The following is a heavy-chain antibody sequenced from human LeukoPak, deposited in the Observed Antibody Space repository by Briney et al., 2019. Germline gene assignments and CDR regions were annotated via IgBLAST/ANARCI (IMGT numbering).Heavy chain of an antibody. CDR3: ARVGDYYDSSGYNAFDI. Sequence: RPSETLSLTCTVSGGSISSYYWSWIRQPPGKGPEWIGYIYYSGSTNYNPSLKSRVTISVDTSKNQFSLKLSSVTAADTAVYYCARVGDYYDSSGYNAFDIWGQGTMVTVSS. J-gene: IGHJ3*02. D-gene: IGHD3-22*01. V-gene: IGHV4-59*01. CDR2: IYYSGST. CDR1: GGSISSYY.